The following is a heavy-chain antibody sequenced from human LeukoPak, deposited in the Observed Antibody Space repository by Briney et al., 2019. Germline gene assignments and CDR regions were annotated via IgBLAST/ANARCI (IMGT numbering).Heavy chain of an antibody. CDR2: IKPDGSEK. CDR1: GFTFSSYL. D-gene: IGHD5-12*01. CDR3: ARESGDYYASTGYYYYHGMDA. J-gene: IGHJ6*02. V-gene: IGHV3-7*01. Sequence: QSGGSLRLSCAASGFTFSSYLMAWVRQAPGKGLEWVANIKPDGSEKYYVDSVKGRFAISRDNAKNSLFLLMNSLRAEDTAVYYCARESGDYYASTGYYYYHGMDAWGQGTTVTVSS.